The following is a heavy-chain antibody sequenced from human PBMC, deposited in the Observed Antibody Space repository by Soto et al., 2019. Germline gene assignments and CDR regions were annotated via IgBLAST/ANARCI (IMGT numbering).Heavy chain of an antibody. CDR2: INTGGGT. V-gene: IGHV4-34*01. CDR3: ARGRMHFAPGNRRRYYGMDV. Sequence: QVHLLQWGAGLLKPSETLSLTCSISNGSFTGYYWSWIRQPPGEGLEWIGEINTGGGTNLNPSLKSRVRLSMDASKNQFSRGLTSLAAADTGLYFCARGRMHFAPGNRRRYYGMDVWGQGTTVTISS. J-gene: IGHJ6*02. D-gene: IGHD3-10*01. CDR1: NGSFTGYY.